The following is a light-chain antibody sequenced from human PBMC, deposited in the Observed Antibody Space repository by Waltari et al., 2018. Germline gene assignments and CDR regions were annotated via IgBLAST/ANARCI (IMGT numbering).Light chain of an antibody. J-gene: IGKJ2*03. Sequence: DIQMTQSPSSLSASVGDRVTITCRASQGIGNSLNWFQQKPGTAPKRLIYGASSLQSGVPSRFSGSGSGTVFTLIISSLQPEDLATDFCLHYYNAPYSFGQGPKWRSN. V-gene: IGKV1-17*01. CDR1: QGIGNS. CDR2: GAS. CDR3: LHYYNAPYS.